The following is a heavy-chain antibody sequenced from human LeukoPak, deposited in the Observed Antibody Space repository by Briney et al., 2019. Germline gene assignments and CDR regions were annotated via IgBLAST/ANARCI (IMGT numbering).Heavy chain of an antibody. CDR2: IYTSGST. J-gene: IGHJ6*03. CDR3: ARGDIVVVPAAILDYYYYYMDV. D-gene: IGHD2-2*02. V-gene: IGHV4-4*07. CDR1: GGSISSYY. Sequence: SETLSLTCTVSGGSISSYYWSWIRQPAGKGLEWIGRIYTSGSTNYNPSLKSRVTMSVDTSKNQFSLKLSSVTAADTAVYYCARGDIVVVPAAILDYYYYYMDVWGKGTTVTVSS.